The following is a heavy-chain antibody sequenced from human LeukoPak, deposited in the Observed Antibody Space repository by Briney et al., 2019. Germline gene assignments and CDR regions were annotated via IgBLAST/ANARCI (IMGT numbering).Heavy chain of an antibody. CDR2: VSYNDIT. V-gene: IGHV4-39*01. D-gene: IGHD4-17*01. J-gene: IGHJ5*01. CDR1: GASVTATNYY. Sequence: SETLSLTCTVSGASVTATNYYWAWLRQPPGKGLEWLGTVSYNDITYYNPSLLGRVAVSLGTSKTRFSLDLTSVITEDTAVYFCARNLRGLPSDSWGRGILVTVTS. CDR3: ARNLRGLPSDS.